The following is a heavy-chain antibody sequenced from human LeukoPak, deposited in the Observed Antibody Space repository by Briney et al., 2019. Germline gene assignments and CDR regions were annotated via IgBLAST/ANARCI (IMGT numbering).Heavy chain of an antibody. Sequence: GGSLRLSCAASGFTFSDYYMSRIRQAPGKGLEWVSYISSSGSTIYYADSVKGRFTISRDNAKNSLYLQMNSLRAEDTAVYYCARVVQEDWFDPWGQGTPVTVSS. V-gene: IGHV3-11*01. J-gene: IGHJ5*02. CDR3: ARVVQEDWFDP. CDR1: GFTFSDYY. CDR2: ISSSGSTI.